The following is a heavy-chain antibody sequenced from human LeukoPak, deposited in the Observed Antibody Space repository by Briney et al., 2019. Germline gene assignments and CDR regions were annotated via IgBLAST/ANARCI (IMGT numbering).Heavy chain of an antibody. CDR3: AGADSSGWFLFDY. CDR1: GYTFTGYY. CDR2: INPNSGGT. J-gene: IGHJ4*02. V-gene: IGHV1-2*04. Sequence: ASVKVSCKASGYTFTGYYMHWVRQAPGQGLEWMGWINPNSGGTNYAQKFQGWVTMTRDTSISTAYMELSRLRSDDTAVYYCAGADSSGWFLFDYWGQGTLVTVSS. D-gene: IGHD6-19*01.